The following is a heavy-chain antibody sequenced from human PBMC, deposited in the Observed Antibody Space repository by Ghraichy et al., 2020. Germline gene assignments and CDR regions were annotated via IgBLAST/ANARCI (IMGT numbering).Heavy chain of an antibody. CDR2: ISSSSSYI. V-gene: IGHV3-21*01. J-gene: IGHJ5*02. CDR1: GFTFSSYS. CDR3: ARGELAVVTSNWFDP. Sequence: GESLNISCAASGFTFSSYSMNWVRQAPGKGLEWVSPISSSSSYIYYADSVKGRFTISRDNAKNSLYLQMNSLRAEDTAVYYCARGELAVVTSNWFDPWGQGTLVTVSS. D-gene: IGHD4-23*01.